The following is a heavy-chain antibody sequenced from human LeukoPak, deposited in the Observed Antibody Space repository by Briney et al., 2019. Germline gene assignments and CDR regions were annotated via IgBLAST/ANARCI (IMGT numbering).Heavy chain of an antibody. CDR1: GYTFTGYY. V-gene: IGHV1-2*02. D-gene: IGHD3-10*01. CDR3: ARLELLLGFDP. CDR2: INPNSGGT. Sequence: ASVKVSCKASGYTFTGYYMHWVRQAPGQGLEWMGWINPNSGGTNYAQKSQGRVTMTRDTSISTAYMELSSLRSEDTAVYYCARLELLLGFDPWGQGTLVTVSS. J-gene: IGHJ5*02.